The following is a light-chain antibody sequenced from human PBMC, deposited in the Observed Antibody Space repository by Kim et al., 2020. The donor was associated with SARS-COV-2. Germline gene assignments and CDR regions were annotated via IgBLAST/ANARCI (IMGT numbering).Light chain of an antibody. CDR3: QQYGSSPYT. J-gene: IGKJ2*01. Sequence: LSPGERATLSCRASQDITSSSLGWYQQKPGQAPRLLIYGASSRATGIPDRFSGSGSGTDFTLTISRLEPEDFAVYYCQQYGSSPYTFGQGTKLEI. CDR1: QDITSSS. CDR2: GAS. V-gene: IGKV3-20*01.